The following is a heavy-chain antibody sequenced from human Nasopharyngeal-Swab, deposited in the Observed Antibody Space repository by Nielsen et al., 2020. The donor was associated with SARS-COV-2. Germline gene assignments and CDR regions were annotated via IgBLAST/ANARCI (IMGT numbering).Heavy chain of an antibody. Sequence: GGSLRLSCAASGFTFSSYAMHWVRQAPGKGLEWVAVISYDGSNKYYADSVKGRFTISRDNSKNTLYLQMNSLRAKDTAVYYCARGGLLELGFYWYFDLWGRGTLVTVSS. J-gene: IGHJ2*01. V-gene: IGHV3-30-3*01. CDR1: GFTFSSYA. CDR2: ISYDGSNK. CDR3: ARGGLLELGFYWYFDL. D-gene: IGHD2-21*02.